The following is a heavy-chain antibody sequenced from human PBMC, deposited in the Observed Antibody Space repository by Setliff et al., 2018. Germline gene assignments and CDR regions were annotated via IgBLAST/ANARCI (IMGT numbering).Heavy chain of an antibody. CDR2: SHYTGSP. D-gene: IGHD2-2*01. CDR3: ARWMEYYQRDNRGEGGMDV. V-gene: IGHV4-59*11. CDR1: GGSITGHY. Sequence: PSETLSLTCSVSGGSITGHYWSWIRQTPGKGLGWIGYSHYTGSPNYKNPSLASRATISVDSAKNQVSLRLSSVTAADTAVYYCARWMEYYQRDNRGEGGMDVWGKGTTVTVSS. J-gene: IGHJ6*03.